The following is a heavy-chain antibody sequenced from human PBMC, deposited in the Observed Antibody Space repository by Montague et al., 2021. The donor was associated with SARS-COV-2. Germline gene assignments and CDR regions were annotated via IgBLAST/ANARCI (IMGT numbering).Heavy chain of an antibody. CDR2: IGTSGSNI. J-gene: IGHJ6*02. D-gene: IGHD3-10*01. CDR3: ARYLLGRSGYGMDV. Sequence: SLRLSCAASGFTFSRYDFNWVRQTPGTGLEWLSYIGTSGSNIFYAESVEGRFTISRDDASKSLYLQMKSLRAEDTAVYYCARYLLGRSGYGMDVWGQGTTVTVSS. V-gene: IGHV3-48*03. CDR1: GFTFSRYD.